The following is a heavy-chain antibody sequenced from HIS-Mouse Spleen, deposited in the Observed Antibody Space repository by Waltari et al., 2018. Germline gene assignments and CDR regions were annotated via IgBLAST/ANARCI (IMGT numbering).Heavy chain of an antibody. CDR1: GFSLSTSGVG. CDR3: AHRLGYEYYFDY. D-gene: IGHD5-12*01. CDR2: IYWDDDK. Sequence: QITLTESGPTLVKPTQTLALTCTFSGFSLSTSGVGVGWIRQPPGKALEWLALIYWDDDKRYSPSLKSRLTITKDTSKNQVVLTMTNMDPVDTATYYCAHRLGYEYYFDYWGQGTLVTVSS. J-gene: IGHJ4*02. V-gene: IGHV2-5*02.